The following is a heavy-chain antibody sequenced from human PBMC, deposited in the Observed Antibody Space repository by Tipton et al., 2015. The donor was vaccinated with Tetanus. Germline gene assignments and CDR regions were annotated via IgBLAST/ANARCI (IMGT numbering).Heavy chain of an antibody. V-gene: IGHV5-51*01. CDR3: ARHFGEMLYAPFRFDP. CDR2: IYPGDSSV. CDR1: GYNFATFW. J-gene: IGHJ5*02. Sequence: QLVQSGAEVKKPGESLNISCKASGYNFATFWIGWVRQKPGKGLEWMGIIYPGDSSVRYSPTFQGQVTMSVDRSTATAYLQWGSLKASDTAIYYCARHFGEMLYAPFRFDPWGQGTLVTVSS. D-gene: IGHD3-3*01.